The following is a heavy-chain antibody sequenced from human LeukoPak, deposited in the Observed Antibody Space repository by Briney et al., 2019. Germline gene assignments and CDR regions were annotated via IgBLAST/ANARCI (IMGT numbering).Heavy chain of an antibody. Sequence: PGGSLRLSCAASGFTFSGSAMHWVRQASGKGLEWVGRIRSKANSYATAYAASVKGRFTISRDDSKNTAYLQMNSLKTEDTAVYYCTRGLNGLPTFWSGYPESYGAFDIWGQGTMVTVSS. D-gene: IGHD3-3*01. V-gene: IGHV3-73*01. CDR2: IRSKANSYAT. CDR3: TRGLNGLPTFWSGYPESYGAFDI. CDR1: GFTFSGSA. J-gene: IGHJ3*02.